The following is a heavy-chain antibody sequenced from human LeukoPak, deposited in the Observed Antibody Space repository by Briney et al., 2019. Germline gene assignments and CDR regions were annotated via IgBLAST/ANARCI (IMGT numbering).Heavy chain of an antibody. V-gene: IGHV4-59*08. CDR2: VHSSGGT. D-gene: IGHD2-21*02. CDR3: TKLSDCGDDCYDRPHWFDP. CDR1: GGSMTGYY. Sequence: SETLSLTCTVSGGSMTGYYWAWIRQPPGKRLEWIGYVHSSGGTKYNSSLKSRVTVSIDMSRNHFSLNVRSATAADTATYYCTKLSDCGDDCYDRPHWFDPWGQGRLVTVSS. J-gene: IGHJ5*02.